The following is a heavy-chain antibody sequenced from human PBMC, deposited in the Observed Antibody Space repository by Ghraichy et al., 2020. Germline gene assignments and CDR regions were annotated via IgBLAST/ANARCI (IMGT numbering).Heavy chain of an antibody. V-gene: IGHV3-23*01. CDR3: AKGGIAVAGEYYFDY. Sequence: GGSLRLSCAASGFTFSSYAMSWVRQAPGKGLEWVSAISGSGGSTYYADSVKGGFTISRDNSKNTLYLQMNSLRAEDTAVYYCAKGGIAVAGEYYFDYWGQGTLVTVSS. D-gene: IGHD6-19*01. CDR1: GFTFSSYA. J-gene: IGHJ4*02. CDR2: ISGSGGST.